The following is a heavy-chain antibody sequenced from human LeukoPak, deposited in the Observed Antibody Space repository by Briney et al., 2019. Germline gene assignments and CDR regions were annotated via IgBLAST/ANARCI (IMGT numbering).Heavy chain of an antibody. CDR2: ISGSGGST. J-gene: IGHJ6*03. CDR1: GFSFSGYG. D-gene: IGHD5-12*01. V-gene: IGHV3-23*01. CDR3: AKGGRVATIPKLANEYYYYYYMDV. Sequence: PGGSLRLSCAASGFSFSGYGMSWVRQAPGKGLEWVSAISGSGGSTYYADSVKGRFTISRDNSKNTLYLQMNSLRAEDTAVYYCAKGGRVATIPKLANEYYYYYYMDVWGKGTTVTVSS.